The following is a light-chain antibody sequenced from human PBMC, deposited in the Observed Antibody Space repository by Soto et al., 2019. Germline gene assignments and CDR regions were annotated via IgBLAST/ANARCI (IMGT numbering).Light chain of an antibody. J-gene: IGLJ2*01. CDR2: HDR. CDR3: QVWDSGSDHYVA. CDR1: NIGSKS. V-gene: IGLV3-21*04. Sequence: SYELTQPPSVSVAPGKTARIACGGNNIGSKSVHWYQQKPGQAPGLVIYHDRDRPSGIPERFSGSHSGNTATLTINRVEADDEADYHCQVWDSGSDHYVAFGGGTKLTVL.